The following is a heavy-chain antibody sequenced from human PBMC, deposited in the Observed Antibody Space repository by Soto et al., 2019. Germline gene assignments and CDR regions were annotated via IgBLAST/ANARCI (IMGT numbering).Heavy chain of an antibody. J-gene: IGHJ6*03. Sequence: EVQLVESGGGLVQPGGSLKLSCAASGFTFSGSAMHWVRQASGKGLEWVGRIRSKPNNYATAYGASVKGRFTISREASKNTAYIQMNSLNTEDTAVYYCSRQASDFWSGKPQYYMDVWGKGTTVTVSS. D-gene: IGHD3-3*01. CDR2: IRSKPNNYAT. CDR1: GFTFSGSA. CDR3: SRQASDFWSGKPQYYMDV. V-gene: IGHV3-73*01.